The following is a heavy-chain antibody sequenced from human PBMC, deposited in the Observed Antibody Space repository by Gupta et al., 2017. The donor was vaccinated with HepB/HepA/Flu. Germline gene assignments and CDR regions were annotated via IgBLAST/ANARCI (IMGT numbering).Heavy chain of an antibody. CDR2: INQDGSVK. J-gene: IGHJ4*02. D-gene: IGHD3-22*01. CDR1: GFTFSSDR. V-gene: IGHV3-7*01. CDR3: ARSIGRADSF. Sequence: EVQLVESGGGLVQPGGSLRLSCVGSGFTFSSDRMTWVRQAPGKGLEWVANINQDGSVKNYVDSVKGRFIVSRDNAKNSVFLEMNNLRAEETAVYYCARSIGRADSFWGQGTLVTVSS.